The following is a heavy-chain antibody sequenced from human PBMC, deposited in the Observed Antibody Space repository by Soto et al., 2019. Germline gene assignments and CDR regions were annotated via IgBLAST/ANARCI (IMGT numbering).Heavy chain of an antibody. Sequence: XGCRRLSGAPVGGIFCNHGMTWGRQAPGRALEWVSTINANAIDTHYADSVKGRFTISRDNSKSTLDLQMNSLRAEDTAIYYCVSWVSAHFGFSGPGNLVTVYS. CDR1: GGIFCNHG. CDR3: VSWVSAHFGF. J-gene: IGHJ4*02. V-gene: IGHV3-23*01. CDR2: INANAIDT. D-gene: IGHD2-8*01.